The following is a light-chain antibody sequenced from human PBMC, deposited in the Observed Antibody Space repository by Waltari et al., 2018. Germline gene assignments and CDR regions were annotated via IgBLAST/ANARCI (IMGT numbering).Light chain of an antibody. V-gene: IGLV2-14*01. CDR3: SSYTSSSTFI. J-gene: IGLJ2*01. CDR2: DVS. Sequence: QSALTQPASVSGSPGQSITIPCTGTNSDGGCYNYFSWYQQHPGKAPKVMIYDVSKRPSGVSNRFSGSKSGNTATLTISGLQAEDEADYYCSSYTSSSTFIFGGGTKLTVL. CDR1: NSDGGCYNY.